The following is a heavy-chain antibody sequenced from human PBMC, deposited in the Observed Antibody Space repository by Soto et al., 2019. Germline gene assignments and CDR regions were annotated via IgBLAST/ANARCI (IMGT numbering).Heavy chain of an antibody. Sequence: SETLSLTXTVHGGSFIGYYWSWIRQPPGKGLEWIGEINHSGDTNYNPSLKSRISISIDTSKNQFSLTVTSVTAADTALYYCATVNTVTSYFFESWGQGTLVTVSS. CDR1: GGSFIGYY. V-gene: IGHV4-34*01. CDR2: INHSGDT. J-gene: IGHJ4*01. D-gene: IGHD4-17*01. CDR3: ATVNTVTSYFFES.